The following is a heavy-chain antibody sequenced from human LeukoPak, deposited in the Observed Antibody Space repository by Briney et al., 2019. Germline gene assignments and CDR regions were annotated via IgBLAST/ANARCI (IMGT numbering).Heavy chain of an antibody. J-gene: IGHJ3*02. V-gene: IGHV3-23*01. CDR1: GFTFSSYA. CDR2: ISGGGGST. CDR3: ANGAFDI. Sequence: PGGSLRLSCAASGFTFSSYAMSWVRQAPGKGLGWVSDISGGGGSTYYADSVKGRFTISRDNAKNSLFLQMNSLRAEDTAVYYCANGAFDIWGQGTMVTVSS.